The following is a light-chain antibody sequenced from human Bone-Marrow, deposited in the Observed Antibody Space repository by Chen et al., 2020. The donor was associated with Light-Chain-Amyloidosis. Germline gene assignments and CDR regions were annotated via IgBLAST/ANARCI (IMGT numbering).Light chain of an antibody. CDR3: QVWDRSSDRPV. CDR1: NIGSTS. CDR2: DDS. Sequence: SYVLTQPSSVSVAPGQTATIACGRNNIGSTSVHWYQQTPGQAPLLVVYDDSDRPSGIPERLSGSNSGNTATLTISGVEAGDEADYYCQVWDRSSDRPVFGGGTKLTVL. J-gene: IGLJ3*02. V-gene: IGLV3-21*02.